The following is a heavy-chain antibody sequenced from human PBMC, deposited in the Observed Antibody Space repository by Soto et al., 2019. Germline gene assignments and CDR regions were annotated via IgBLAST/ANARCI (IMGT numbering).Heavy chain of an antibody. CDR2: IYHSKTT. J-gene: IGHJ4*02. Sequence: WTWIRQPPGKGLEWIGYIYHSKTTNYNASLRSRVTISVDTSKNQFSLRLTSVTAADTAVYYCARYHDYGDYGYFDSWGQGTLVTVSS. CDR3: ARYHDYGDYGYFDS. D-gene: IGHD4-17*01. V-gene: IGHV4-59*01.